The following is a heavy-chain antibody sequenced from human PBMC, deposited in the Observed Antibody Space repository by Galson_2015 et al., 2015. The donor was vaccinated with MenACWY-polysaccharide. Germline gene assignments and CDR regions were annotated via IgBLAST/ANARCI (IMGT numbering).Heavy chain of an antibody. CDR1: GFTFSTYG. CDR3: AKDASNSWFDS. J-gene: IGHJ5*01. V-gene: IGHV3-23*01. CDR2: LDGSGANT. D-gene: IGHD4-23*01. Sequence: LRLSCAASGFTFSTYGLGWVRQAPGKGLEWVSTLDGSGANTYYADSVRGRFTISRDNSKKMLYLQMNSLRAEDTALYYCAKDASNSWFDSWGQGTLVTVSS.